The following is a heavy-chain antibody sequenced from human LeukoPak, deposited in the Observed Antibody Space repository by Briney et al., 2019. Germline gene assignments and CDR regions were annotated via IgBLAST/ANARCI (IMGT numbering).Heavy chain of an antibody. V-gene: IGHV4-38-2*02. J-gene: IGHJ6*03. D-gene: IGHD2-8*01. CDR2: IYHSGST. CDR3: ARSDTKYCTNGVCYNAYYMDV. CDR1: GYSISSGYY. Sequence: PSETLSLTCTVSGYSISSGYYWGWIRQPPGKGLEWIGSIYHSGSTYYNPSLKSRVTISVDTSKNQFSLKLSSVTAADTAVYYCARSDTKYCTNGVCYNAYYMDVWGKGTTVTVTS.